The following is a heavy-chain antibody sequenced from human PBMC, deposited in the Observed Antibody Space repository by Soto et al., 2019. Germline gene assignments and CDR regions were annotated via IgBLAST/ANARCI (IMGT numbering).Heavy chain of an antibody. Sequence: TGGSLRLSCSASGFTFSSYAMHWVRQAPGKGLEYVSAISSNGGSTYYADSVKGRFTISRDNSKNTLYLQMSSLRAEDTAVYYCVKDLLPNYDFWSGTDGMDVWGQGTTVTVSS. V-gene: IGHV3-64D*06. CDR2: ISSNGGST. CDR1: GFTFSSYA. J-gene: IGHJ6*02. CDR3: VKDLLPNYDFWSGTDGMDV. D-gene: IGHD3-3*01.